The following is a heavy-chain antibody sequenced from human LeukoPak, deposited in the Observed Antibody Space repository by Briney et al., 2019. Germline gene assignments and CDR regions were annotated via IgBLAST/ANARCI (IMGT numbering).Heavy chain of an antibody. CDR3: ARAGGYSYGDAFDI. Sequence: ASVKVSCKASGYTFTGYYMHCVRQAPGQGLEWMGWINPNSGGTNYAQKFQGWVTMTRDTSISTAYMELSRLRSDDTAVYYCARAGGYSYGDAFDIWGQGTMVTVSS. CDR2: INPNSGGT. V-gene: IGHV1-2*04. D-gene: IGHD5-18*01. CDR1: GYTFTGYY. J-gene: IGHJ3*02.